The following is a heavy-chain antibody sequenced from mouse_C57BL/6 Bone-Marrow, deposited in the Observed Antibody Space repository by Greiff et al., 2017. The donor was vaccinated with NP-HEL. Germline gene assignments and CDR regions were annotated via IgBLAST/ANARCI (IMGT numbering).Heavy chain of an antibody. CDR1: GFSLSTFGMG. V-gene: IGHV8-8*01. Sequence: ESGPGILQPSQTLSLTCSFSGFSLSTFGMGVGWIRQPSGKGLEWLAHIWWDDDKYYNPALKSRLTISKDTSKNQVFLKIANGDTADTATYYCARIASDGYYTSWFAYWGQGTLVTVSA. CDR2: IWWDDDK. CDR3: ARIASDGYYTSWFAY. D-gene: IGHD2-3*01. J-gene: IGHJ3*01.